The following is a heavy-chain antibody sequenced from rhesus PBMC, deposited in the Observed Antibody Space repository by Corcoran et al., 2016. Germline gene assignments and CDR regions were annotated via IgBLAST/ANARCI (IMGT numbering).Heavy chain of an antibody. J-gene: IGHJ6*01. CDR3: AKLLLGYGLDS. D-gene: IGHD2-39*01. CDR2: IYGGSDRT. V-gene: IGHV4S10*01. CDR1: GGSISDSYR. Sequence: QVQLQASGPGVVKPSETLSLTCAVSGGSISDSYRWSWIRHPPGKGLECIGQIYGGSDRTSYNPSLKSGVTISSDTSKNQFSLELSSVTAADTDVYYCAKLLLGYGLDSWGQGVVVTVSS.